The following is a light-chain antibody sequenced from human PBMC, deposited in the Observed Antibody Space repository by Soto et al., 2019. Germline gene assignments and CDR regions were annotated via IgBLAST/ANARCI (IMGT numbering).Light chain of an antibody. CDR2: DAS. V-gene: IGKV1-33*01. CDR1: QDISNY. CDR3: QQYDNLSLYT. J-gene: IGKJ2*01. Sequence: DIQMTQSPSSLSASVGDRDTITCQASQDISNYLNWYQQKPGKAPKLLIYDASNLETGVPSRFSGSGSGTDFTFTISSLQPEDIATYYCQQYDNLSLYTFGQGTKLEIK.